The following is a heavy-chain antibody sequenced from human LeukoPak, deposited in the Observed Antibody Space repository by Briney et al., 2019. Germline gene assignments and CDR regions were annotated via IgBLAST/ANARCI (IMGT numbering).Heavy chain of an antibody. Sequence: GGSLRLSCAASGFTFSAYYMTWIRQAPGKGLEWVSYINGGSSSTNYADSVKGRFTISRDNSKNTLYLQMNSLRAEDTAVYYCARGRYYDYVWGSYRSFPMDYWGQGTLVTVSS. D-gene: IGHD3-16*02. CDR3: ARGRYYDYVWGSYRSFPMDY. CDR2: INGGSSST. CDR1: GFTFSAYY. J-gene: IGHJ4*02. V-gene: IGHV3-11*06.